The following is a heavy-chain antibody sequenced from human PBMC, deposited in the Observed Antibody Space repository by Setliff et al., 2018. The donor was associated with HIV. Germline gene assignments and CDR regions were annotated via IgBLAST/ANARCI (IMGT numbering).Heavy chain of an antibody. V-gene: IGHV4-39*01. Sequence: SETLSLTCTVSGASISSHNYYWGWIRQSPGKGLEWVASIRSSGDTYYNPSLQSRVIISVDTSNNQIPLKLTSVTAADTAVYYCTIPASSLAPNWGRGTQVTVSS. CDR1: GASISSHNYY. J-gene: IGHJ4*02. CDR2: IRSSGDT. CDR3: TIPASSLAPN.